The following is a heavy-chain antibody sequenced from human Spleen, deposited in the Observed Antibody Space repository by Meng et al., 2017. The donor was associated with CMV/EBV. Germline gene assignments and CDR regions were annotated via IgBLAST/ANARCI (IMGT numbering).Heavy chain of an antibody. D-gene: IGHD3-3*01. CDR3: ARVSTYDFSTGSTGRSLGMGV. V-gene: IGHV4-59*01. J-gene: IGHJ6*02. CDR2: IYYNGIS. Sequence: GSLRLSCTASGFSFSDSCMSWVRQAPGKGLEWIGYIYYNGISHYNPSLKSRVTISVDTSKSHFSLKLNSMTAADAAVYYCARVSTYDFSTGSTGRSLGMGVWGQGTTVTVSS. CDR1: GFSFSDSC.